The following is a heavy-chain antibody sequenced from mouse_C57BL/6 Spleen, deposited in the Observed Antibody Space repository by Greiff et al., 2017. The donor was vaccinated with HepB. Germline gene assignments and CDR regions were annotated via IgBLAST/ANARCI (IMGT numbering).Heavy chain of an antibody. CDR2: ISYDGSN. J-gene: IGHJ1*03. CDR3: ARGGDYDAYFDV. Sequence: VQLKESGPGLVKPSQSLSLTCSVTGYSITSGYYWNWIRQFPGNKLEWMGYISYDGSNNYNPSLKNRISITRDTSKNQFFLKLNSVTTEDTATYYCARGGDYDAYFDVWGTGTTVTVSS. CDR1: GYSITSGYY. D-gene: IGHD2-4*01. V-gene: IGHV3-6*01.